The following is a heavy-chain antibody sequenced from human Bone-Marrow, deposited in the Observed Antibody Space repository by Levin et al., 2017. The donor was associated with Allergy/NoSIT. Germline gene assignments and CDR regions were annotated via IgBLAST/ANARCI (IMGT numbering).Heavy chain of an antibody. CDR2: ISPANGHT. CDR1: AHIFATYA. V-gene: IGHV1-18*01. CDR3: ATLVGASAGNY. Sequence: GGSLRLSCKASAHIFATYALSWVRQAPGQGLEWLGWISPANGHTNYGRRFQNRVTMTTDTSTTTAYMELMTLTSDDTAVYYCATLVGASAGNYWGQGTLVIVSS. J-gene: IGHJ4*02. D-gene: IGHD1-26*01.